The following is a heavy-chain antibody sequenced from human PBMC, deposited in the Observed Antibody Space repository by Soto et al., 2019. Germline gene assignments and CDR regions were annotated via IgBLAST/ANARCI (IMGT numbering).Heavy chain of an antibody. V-gene: IGHV3-9*01. J-gene: IGHJ4*02. D-gene: IGHD5-12*01. CDR3: AKGLGATITLTPFDY. CDR1: GFTFDDYA. Sequence: EVQLVESGGGLVQPGRSLRLSCAASGFTFDDYAMHWVRQAPGKGLEWVSGISWNSGSIGYADSVKGRFTISRDNAKNSLYLQMNSLRAEDTALYYCAKGLGATITLTPFDYWGQGTLVTVSS. CDR2: ISWNSGSI.